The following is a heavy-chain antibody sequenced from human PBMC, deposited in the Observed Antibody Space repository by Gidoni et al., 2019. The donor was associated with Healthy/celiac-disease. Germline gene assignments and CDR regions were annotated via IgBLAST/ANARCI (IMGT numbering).Heavy chain of an antibody. Sequence: QVQLVESGGGVVQPGRSLRLSCAASGFTFSSYGMHWVRQAPGKGLEWVAVIWYDGSNKYYADSVKGRFTISRDNSKNTLYLQMNSLRAEDTAVYYCARSPLYYDFWSGYYTYYGMDVWGQGTTVTVSS. CDR2: IWYDGSNK. CDR3: ARSPLYYDFWSGYYTYYGMDV. J-gene: IGHJ6*02. V-gene: IGHV3-33*01. CDR1: GFTFSSYG. D-gene: IGHD3-3*01.